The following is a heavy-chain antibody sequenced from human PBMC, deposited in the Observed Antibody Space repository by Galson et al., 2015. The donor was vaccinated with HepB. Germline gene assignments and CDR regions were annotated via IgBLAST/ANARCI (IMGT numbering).Heavy chain of an antibody. CDR2: INPHSGGT. CDR3: VSAACTYTTSCSPDFP. V-gene: IGHV1-2*02. D-gene: IGHD3-16*01. CDR1: GYTFTGYY. J-gene: IGHJ5*02. Sequence: SVKVSCKASGYTFTGYYIHWVRQVPGQGLEWMGWINPHSGGTNYAQKFQGRVTMTRDTPISTAYMELSSLRSDDTAVYYCVSAACTYTTSCSPDFPWGQGTLVTVSS.